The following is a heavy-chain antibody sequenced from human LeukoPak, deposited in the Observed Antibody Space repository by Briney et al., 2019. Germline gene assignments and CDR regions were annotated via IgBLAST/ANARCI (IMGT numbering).Heavy chain of an antibody. CDR3: ARGRGDYYYYMDV. Sequence: ASVKVSCKASGGTFSSYAISWVRQAPGQGLEWMGIINPSGGSTSYAQEFQGRVTMTRDMSTSTVYMELSSLRSEDTAVYYCARGRGDYYYYMDVWGKGTTVTVSS. D-gene: IGHD3-10*01. J-gene: IGHJ6*03. CDR2: INPSGGST. CDR1: GGTFSSYA. V-gene: IGHV1-46*01.